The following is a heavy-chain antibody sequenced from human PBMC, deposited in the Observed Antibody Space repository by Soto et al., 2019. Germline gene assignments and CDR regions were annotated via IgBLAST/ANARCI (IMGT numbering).Heavy chain of an antibody. V-gene: IGHV1-3*01. D-gene: IGHD1-1*01. CDR2: INAANGDK. CDR1: GYSFTSYP. Sequence: ASVKVSCKTSGYSFTSYPVHWVRQAPGQRLEWMGWINAANGDKNYVDSVKGRFTISRDNAKNSLYLQMNSLRAEDSAVYSCARDTTGILDYWGQGTLVTVSS. J-gene: IGHJ4*02. CDR3: ARDTTGILDY.